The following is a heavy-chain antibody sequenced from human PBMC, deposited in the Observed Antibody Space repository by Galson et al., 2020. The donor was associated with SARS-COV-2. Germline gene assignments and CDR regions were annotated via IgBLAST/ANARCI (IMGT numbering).Heavy chain of an antibody. Sequence: SETLSLNCTVSGGAISSSSYYWGWFRQPPGQGLEWIGSFFYGGNTYSNPSLKSRVTIPVETSKNLFSLRLTSATAPDTALYFCARHGLGGDDYRNTHFDYWGHGALVTVSS. V-gene: IGHV4-39*01. CDR1: GGAISSSSYY. CDR3: ARHGLGGDDYRNTHFDY. CDR2: FFYGGNT. D-gene: IGHD4-4*01. J-gene: IGHJ4*01.